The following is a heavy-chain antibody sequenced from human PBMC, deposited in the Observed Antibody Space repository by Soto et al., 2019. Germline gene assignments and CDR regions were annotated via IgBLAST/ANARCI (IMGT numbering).Heavy chain of an antibody. D-gene: IGHD3-10*01. V-gene: IGHV1-69*01. CDR1: GGTFGNYA. J-gene: IGHJ6*02. CDR2: CIPIFGTA. Sequence: QVQLVQSGAEVKKPGSSVKVSCKASGGTFGNYAISWVRQAPGQGLEWMGGCIPIFGTAKYAQKFQGRVTITADESTSTAYMEVSSLRSEDTAVYYCARDLPGGDTLIRGINYYYYGMDVWGQGTTVTVSS. CDR3: ARDLPGGDTLIRGINYYYYGMDV.